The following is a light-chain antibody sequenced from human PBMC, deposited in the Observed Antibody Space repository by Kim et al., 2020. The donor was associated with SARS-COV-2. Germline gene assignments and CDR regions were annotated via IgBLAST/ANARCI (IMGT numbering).Light chain of an antibody. Sequence: APGKRARSTCGGNNIGVKSVPVYQQKPGQAPVLGIYYDSDRPSGIPERFSGANSGNTATLTISRVEAGDEADYYCQVWDSSSDHRVFGGGTQLTVL. CDR2: YDS. J-gene: IGLJ3*02. CDR1: NIGVKS. CDR3: QVWDSSSDHRV. V-gene: IGLV3-21*04.